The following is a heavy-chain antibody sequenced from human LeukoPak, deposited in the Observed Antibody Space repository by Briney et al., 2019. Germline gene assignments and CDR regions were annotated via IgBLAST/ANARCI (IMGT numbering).Heavy chain of an antibody. J-gene: IGHJ4*02. CDR1: GGSISSYY. Sequence: SETLSLTCTVSGGSISSYYWSWIRQPPGKGLEWIGYIYYSGSTNYNPSLKSRVTMSVDTSKNQFSLKLSSVTAADTAVYYCARSYYDSSDYWGQGTLVTVSS. V-gene: IGHV4-59*12. D-gene: IGHD3-22*01. CDR3: ARSYYDSSDY. CDR2: IYYSGST.